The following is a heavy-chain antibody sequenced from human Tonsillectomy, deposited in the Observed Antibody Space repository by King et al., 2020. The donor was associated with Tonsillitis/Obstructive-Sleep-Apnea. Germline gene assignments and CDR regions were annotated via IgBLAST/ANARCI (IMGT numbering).Heavy chain of an antibody. D-gene: IGHD3-10*01. CDR2: ISYDGSNK. CDR1: GFTFSSYA. J-gene: IGHJ3*02. CDR3: AREVASNYYGSGMGI. Sequence: QLVQSGGGVVQPGRSLRLSCAASGFTFSSYAMHWVRQAPGKGLEWVAVISYDGSNKYYADSVKGRFTISRDNSKNTLYLQMNSLGAEDTAVYYCAREVASNYYGSGMGIWGQGTMVTVSS. V-gene: IGHV3-30*01.